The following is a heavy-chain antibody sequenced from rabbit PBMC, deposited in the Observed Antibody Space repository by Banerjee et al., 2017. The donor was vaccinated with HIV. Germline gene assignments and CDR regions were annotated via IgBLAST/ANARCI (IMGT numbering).Heavy chain of an antibody. Sequence: QEQLEESGGDLVKPEGSLTLTCTASGFSFSSTYYMCWVRQAPGKGLEWIACIYTSSGNTVYASWAKGRFTISKTSSTTVTLQMTSLTVADTATYFCGRDRDGDAGYGSLALWGPGTLVTVS. D-gene: IGHD6-1*01. CDR1: GFSFSSTYY. CDR3: GRDRDGDAGYGSLAL. J-gene: IGHJ4*01. CDR2: IYTSSGNT. V-gene: IGHV1S45*01.